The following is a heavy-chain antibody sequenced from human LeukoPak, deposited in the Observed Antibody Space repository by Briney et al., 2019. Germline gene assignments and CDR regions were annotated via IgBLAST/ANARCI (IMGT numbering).Heavy chain of an antibody. J-gene: IGHJ4*02. D-gene: IGHD6-13*01. V-gene: IGHV4-39*01. CDR1: GGSISSSSYY. CDR3: ARGYSSSWYGGPVEY. CDR2: IYYSGST. Sequence: SETLSLTCTVSGGSISSSSYYWGWTRLPPGKGLEWIGSIYYSGSTYYNPSRKSRVTISVDTSKNQFSLKLSSVTAADTAVYYCARGYSSSWYGGPVEYWGQGTLVTVSS.